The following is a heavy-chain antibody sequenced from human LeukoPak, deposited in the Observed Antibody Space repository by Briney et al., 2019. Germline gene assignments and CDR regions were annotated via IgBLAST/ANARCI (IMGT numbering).Heavy chain of an antibody. CDR3: ARDYFYCGGDCFVDY. CDR2: ISSGGRSI. J-gene: IGHJ4*02. D-gene: IGHD2-21*02. V-gene: IGHV3-21*01. CDR1: GFTFSSYG. Sequence: GGSLRLSCAASGFTFSSYGTNWVPQAPGKGLEWVSSISSGGRSIDLADSVKGRFTISRDNAKNSLYLQMNSLRAEDTAVYFCARDYFYCGGDCFVDYWGQGTLVTVSS.